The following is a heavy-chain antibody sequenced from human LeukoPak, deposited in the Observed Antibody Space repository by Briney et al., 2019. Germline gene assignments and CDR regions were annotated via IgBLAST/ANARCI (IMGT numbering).Heavy chain of an antibody. CDR2: IYYSGST. Sequence: SETLSLTCTVSGDSISSYYWSWIRQPPGKGLEWIGTIYYSGSTYYNPSLKSRVTISVDTSKNQFSLKLSSVTAADTAVYYCAREGGDYGGNSQFWYFDLWGRGTLVTVSS. V-gene: IGHV4-59*12. J-gene: IGHJ2*01. D-gene: IGHD4-23*01. CDR1: GDSISSYY. CDR3: AREGGDYGGNSQFWYFDL.